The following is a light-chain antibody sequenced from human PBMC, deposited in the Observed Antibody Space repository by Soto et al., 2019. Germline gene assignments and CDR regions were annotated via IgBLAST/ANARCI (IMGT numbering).Light chain of an antibody. CDR2: GAS. Sequence: EIVLSQSPGTLSLSPGERATLSCRASQSVSSSYLAWYQQKPGQAPRLLIYGASSRATGIPDRFSGSGSGTDFTLTISSLQPEDFAVYYCQQYSSSPWTFGQGTKVDIK. CDR1: QSVSSSY. CDR3: QQYSSSPWT. J-gene: IGKJ1*01. V-gene: IGKV3-20*01.